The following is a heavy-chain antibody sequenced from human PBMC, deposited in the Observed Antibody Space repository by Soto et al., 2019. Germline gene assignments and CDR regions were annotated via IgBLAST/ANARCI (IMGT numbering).Heavy chain of an antibody. CDR1: SGSISSSNW. J-gene: IGHJ5*02. CDR2: IYHSGST. V-gene: IGHV4-4*02. CDR3: ARGTAYYYGSGSWFDP. Sequence: SETLSLTCAVSSGSISSSNWWSWVRQPPGKGLEWIGEIYHSGSTNYNPSLKSRVTISVDKSKNQFSLKLSSVTAADTAVYYCARGTAYYYGSGSWFDPWGQGTLVTVSS. D-gene: IGHD3-10*01.